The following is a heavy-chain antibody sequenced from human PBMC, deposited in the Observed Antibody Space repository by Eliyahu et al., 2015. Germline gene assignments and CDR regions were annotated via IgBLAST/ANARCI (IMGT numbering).Heavy chain of an antibody. V-gene: IGHV4-59*01. J-gene: IGHJ3*02. CDR2: IYYSGTT. CDR1: GGSXSSYY. Sequence: QVQLQESGPGLVKPSETLSLTCTVPGGSXSSYYWSWIRQPPGKGLEWIGYIYYSGTTNYNPSLKSRVTISVDTSKNQFSLKLSSVTAADTAVYYCARDRYNWNDEHAFDIWGQGTMVTVSS. CDR3: ARDRYNWNDEHAFDI. D-gene: IGHD1-1*01.